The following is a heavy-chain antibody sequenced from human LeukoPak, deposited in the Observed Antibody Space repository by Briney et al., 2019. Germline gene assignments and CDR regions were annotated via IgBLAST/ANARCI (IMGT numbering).Heavy chain of an antibody. V-gene: IGHV4-39*01. D-gene: IGHD6-6*01. CDR3: ARHASLSDFDP. J-gene: IGHJ5*02. Sequence: SETLSLTCTVSGGSISSSSYYWGWIRQPPGKGLEWIGSIYYSGSTYYNPSLKSRVTISVDTSKNQFSLKLSSVTAADTAVYYCARHASLSDFDPWGQGTLVTVS. CDR1: GGSISSSSYY. CDR2: IYYSGST.